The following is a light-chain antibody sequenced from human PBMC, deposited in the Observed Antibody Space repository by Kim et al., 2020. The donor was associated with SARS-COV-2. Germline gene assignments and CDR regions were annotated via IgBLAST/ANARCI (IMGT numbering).Light chain of an antibody. V-gene: IGLV1-40*01. CDR1: SSNIGAGYD. Sequence: GQRVTIPCTVSSSNIGAGYDVHWYKQWPGTAPRLLIYANNNRPSGVTDRFSGSKSGTSASLAITGLQAEDEAVYYCQSSDSSLSGVFGGGTQLTVL. J-gene: IGLJ3*02. CDR2: ANN. CDR3: QSSDSSLSGV.